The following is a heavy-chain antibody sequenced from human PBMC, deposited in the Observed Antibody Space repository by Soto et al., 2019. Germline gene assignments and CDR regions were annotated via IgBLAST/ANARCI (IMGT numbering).Heavy chain of an antibody. J-gene: IGHJ4*02. V-gene: IGHV1-69*02. CDR1: GGTFSSYT. CDR3: ASKGWAVAVDY. Sequence: QVQLVQSGAEVKKPGSSVKVSCKASGGTFSSYTISWVRQAPGQGLEWMGRIIPILGIANNEKKFQGRVTITADKSTSTAYMELSSLRSEDTAVYYCASKGWAVAVDYWGQGTLVTVSS. CDR2: IIPILGIA. D-gene: IGHD6-19*01.